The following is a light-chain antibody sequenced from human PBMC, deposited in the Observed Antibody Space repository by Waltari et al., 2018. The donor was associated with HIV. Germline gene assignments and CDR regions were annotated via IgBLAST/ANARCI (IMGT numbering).Light chain of an antibody. CDR2: ENN. V-gene: IGLV1-47*01. J-gene: IGLJ3*02. Sequence: QSVLTPPPSASGTPGQRVTLSCSCSRSNIRRHYVSWYQQPPGTAPKLPIYENNHRPSGGHDRFSGSKSGTSASLAISGLRSEDEADYYCAAWDDSLSGPWVFGGGTKLTVL. CDR1: RSNIRRHY. CDR3: AAWDDSLSGPWV.